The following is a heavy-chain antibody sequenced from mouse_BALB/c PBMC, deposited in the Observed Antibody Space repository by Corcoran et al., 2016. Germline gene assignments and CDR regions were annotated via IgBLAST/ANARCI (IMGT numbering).Heavy chain of an antibody. CDR2: INTYTGEP. V-gene: IGHV9-3-1*01. CDR1: GSTLTNSQ. J-gene: IGHJ3*01. CDR3: ARSDGSSWFAY. Sequence: QIQLVQSGPELKKPGETVKISCQASGSTLTNSQMNWVKQAPGKGLKWMGWINTYTGEPTYADDFKGRFAFSLETSASTAYLQINNLKNEDTATYFCARSDGSSWFAYWGQGTLVTGSA. D-gene: IGHD1-1*01.